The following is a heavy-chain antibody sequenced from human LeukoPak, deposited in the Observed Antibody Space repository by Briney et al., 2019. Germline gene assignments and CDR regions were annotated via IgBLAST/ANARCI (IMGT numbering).Heavy chain of an antibody. Sequence: ASQTLSLTCTVSGDSISSGGYYWSWIRQPPGKGLEWIGEINHSGSTNYNPSLKSRVTISVDTSKNQFSLKLSSVTAADTAVYYCASLGAAARNFDYWGQGTLVTVSS. CDR3: ASLGAAARNFDY. CDR1: GDSISSGGYY. J-gene: IGHJ4*02. D-gene: IGHD6-13*01. V-gene: IGHV4-30-2*01. CDR2: INHSGST.